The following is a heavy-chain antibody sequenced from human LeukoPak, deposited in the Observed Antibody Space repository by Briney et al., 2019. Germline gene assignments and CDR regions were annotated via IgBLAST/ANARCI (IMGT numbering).Heavy chain of an antibody. J-gene: IGHJ5*02. Sequence: ASVKVSCKASGYSFTTYYIHWVRQAPGQGLEWMGVINPSGGSTSFAQKFQARLTMTRDTSTSTAYMELSGLSSEDTAVYYCAREIVVVPSAMGFDPWGQGTLVTVSS. CDR3: AREIVVVPSAMGFDP. V-gene: IGHV1-46*01. CDR2: INPSGGST. CDR1: GYSFTTYY. D-gene: IGHD2-2*01.